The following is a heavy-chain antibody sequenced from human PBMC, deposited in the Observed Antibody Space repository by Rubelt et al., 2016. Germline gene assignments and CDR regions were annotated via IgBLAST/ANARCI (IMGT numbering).Heavy chain of an antibody. CDR3: ATGKHLSLES. CDR2: FDTEDGEI. V-gene: IGHV1-24*01. J-gene: IGHJ4*02. Sequence: QVQLVQSGAEVKKPGASVKVSCKASGYTFTDYFVHWVRQAPGQGLEWMGGFDTEDGEISYAQKFQGRVTMIEDTTTDTAYMELSSLRSEDTAVYYGATGKHLSLESWGQGALVTVSS. CDR1: GYTFTDYF.